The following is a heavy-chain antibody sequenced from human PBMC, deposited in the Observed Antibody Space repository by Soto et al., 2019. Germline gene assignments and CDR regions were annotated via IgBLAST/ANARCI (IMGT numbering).Heavy chain of an antibody. J-gene: IGHJ6*02. Sequence: ASVKVSYKASGYTFTSYGISWVRQAPGQGLEWMGWISAYNGNTNYAQKLQGRVTMTTDTSTSTAYMELRSLRSDDTALYYCARVMITFGGVIAPYGMDVWGQGTTVTVSS. D-gene: IGHD3-16*02. CDR1: GYTFTSYG. V-gene: IGHV1-18*01. CDR2: ISAYNGNT. CDR3: ARVMITFGGVIAPYGMDV.